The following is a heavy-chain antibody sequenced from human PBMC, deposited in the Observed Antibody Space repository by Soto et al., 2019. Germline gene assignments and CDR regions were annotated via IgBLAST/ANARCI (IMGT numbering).Heavy chain of an antibody. D-gene: IGHD6-19*01. CDR2: IGVRDGST. J-gene: IGHJ1*01. V-gene: IGHV3-23*01. Sequence: DVQLSESGGGSVQPGGSLRLSCEASGFTFSDYAMRWVRQAPGKGLEWVSKIGVRDGSTDYADAVKGRFTIFRDNAKNTLHLQMRSLRAEDTAVYYCAREDSGRYGEVFQHWGLGILVTFSS. CDR3: AREDSGRYGEVFQH. CDR1: GFTFSDYA.